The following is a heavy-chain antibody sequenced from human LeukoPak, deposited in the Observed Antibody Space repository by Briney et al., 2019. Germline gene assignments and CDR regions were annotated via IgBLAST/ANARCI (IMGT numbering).Heavy chain of an antibody. D-gene: IGHD6-13*01. Sequence: SVKVSCKASGYTFTGYYMHWVRQAPGQGLEWMGRIIPILSIANYAQKFQGRVTITADKSTSTAYMELSSLRSEDTAVYYCARDRAGSSSWYFDYWGQGTLVTVSS. J-gene: IGHJ4*02. CDR1: GYTFTGYY. V-gene: IGHV1-69*04. CDR2: IIPILSIA. CDR3: ARDRAGSSSWYFDY.